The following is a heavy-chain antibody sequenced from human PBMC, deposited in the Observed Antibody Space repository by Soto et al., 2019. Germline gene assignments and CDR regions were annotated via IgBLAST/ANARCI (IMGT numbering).Heavy chain of an antibody. CDR2: IIPIFGTA. J-gene: IGHJ6*02. V-gene: IGHV1-69*06. Sequence: SVKVSCKASGGTFSSYAISWVRQAPGQGLEWMGGIIPIFGTANYAQKFQGRVTITADKSTSTAYMELSSLRSEDTAVYYCATPTAALRDYYGMDVWGQGTTVTVSS. CDR1: GGTFSSYA. CDR3: ATPTAALRDYYGMDV. D-gene: IGHD6-25*01.